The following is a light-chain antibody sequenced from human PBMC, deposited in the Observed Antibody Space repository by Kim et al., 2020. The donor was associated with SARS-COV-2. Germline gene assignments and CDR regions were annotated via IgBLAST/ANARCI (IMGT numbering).Light chain of an antibody. V-gene: IGKV3-15*01. Sequence: SPGESATLSCRASQSVSSNLAWYQQKPGQAPRLLVYGASTRATGIPARFSGSGSGTEFTLTISSLQSEDFAVYYCQQYNNWLSITFGQGTRLEIK. CDR1: QSVSSN. J-gene: IGKJ5*01. CDR2: GAS. CDR3: QQYNNWLSIT.